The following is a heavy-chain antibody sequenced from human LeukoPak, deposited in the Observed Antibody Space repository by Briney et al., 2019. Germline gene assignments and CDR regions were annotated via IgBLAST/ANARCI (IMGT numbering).Heavy chain of an antibody. J-gene: IGHJ6*02. D-gene: IGHD6-13*01. CDR2: INPNSGGT. V-gene: IGHV1-2*02. CDR3: ARSTRPYSSSWWALMDV. CDR1: GYTFTGYY. Sequence: GASVKVSCKASGYTFTGYYMHWVRQAPGQGLEWMGWINPNSGGTNYAQKFQGRVTMTRDTSISTAYMELSRLRSDDTAVYYCARSTRPYSSSWWALMDVWGQGTTVTVSS.